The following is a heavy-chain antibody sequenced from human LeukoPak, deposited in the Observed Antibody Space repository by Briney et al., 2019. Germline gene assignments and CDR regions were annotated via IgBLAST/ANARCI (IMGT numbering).Heavy chain of an antibody. CDR3: ARDCSGGSCYGDY. Sequence: SVKVSCKASGGTFSSYAISWVRQAPGQGLEWMGGIIPIFGTANYAQKFQGRVTITADESTSTAYMELSSLRSGDTAVYYCARDCSGGSCYGDYWGQGTLVTVSS. J-gene: IGHJ4*02. V-gene: IGHV1-69*13. D-gene: IGHD2-15*01. CDR1: GGTFSSYA. CDR2: IIPIFGTA.